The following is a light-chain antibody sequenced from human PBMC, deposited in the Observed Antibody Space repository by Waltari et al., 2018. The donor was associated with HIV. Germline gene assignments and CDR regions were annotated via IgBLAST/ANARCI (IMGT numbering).Light chain of an antibody. CDR3: MQATHSPPWT. Sequence: DVVMTQSPLSLPVTLGQPASISCTSSHSLVPSDATTYLYWFQQRPGQSPRRLIYRVSNRDSGVPDRFSGSGSGTDFTLKISRVEAEDVGVYYCMQATHSPPWTFGQGTKVEIK. V-gene: IGKV2-30*02. CDR2: RVS. CDR1: HSLVPSDATTY. J-gene: IGKJ1*01.